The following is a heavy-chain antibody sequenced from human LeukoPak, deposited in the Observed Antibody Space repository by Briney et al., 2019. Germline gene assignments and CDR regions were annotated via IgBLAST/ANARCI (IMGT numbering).Heavy chain of an antibody. J-gene: IGHJ5*02. CDR3: ARVPIVVVPAASGNWFDP. CDR1: GGSFSGYY. CDR2: INHSGST. V-gene: IGHV4-34*01. Sequence: PSEPLSLTCAVYGGSFSGYYWSWLRPPPGKGLEWIGEINHSGSTNYNPSLKSRVTISVDTSKNQFSLKLSSVTAADTAVYYCARVPIVVVPAASGNWFDPWGQGTLVTVSS. D-gene: IGHD2-2*01.